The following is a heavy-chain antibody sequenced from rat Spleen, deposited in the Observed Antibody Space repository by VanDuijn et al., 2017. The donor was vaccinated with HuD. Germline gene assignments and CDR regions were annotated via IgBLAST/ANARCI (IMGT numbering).Heavy chain of an antibody. V-gene: IGHV2S30*01. Sequence: QVQLKESGPGLVQPSQTLSLTCTVSGFSLMDYSVHWVRQPPGKGLEWMGRMKYDGDTYYNSALKSRLSISRDTSKSQVFLKMNSLQTEDTAIYYCTRGGDWDLDYWGQGVMVTVSS. CDR2: MKYDGDT. CDR3: TRGGDWDLDY. J-gene: IGHJ2*01. CDR1: GFSLMDYS. D-gene: IGHD5-1*01.